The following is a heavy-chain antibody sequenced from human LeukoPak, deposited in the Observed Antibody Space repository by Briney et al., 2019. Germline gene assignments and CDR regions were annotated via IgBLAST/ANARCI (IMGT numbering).Heavy chain of an antibody. J-gene: IGHJ6*02. Sequence: GASVKVSCKASGYTFTGNYMHWVRQAPGPGLERMGWINPNSGGTNYAQKFQGRVTMTRDTSINTAYMELSRLRSDDTAVYYCARVPYCTNGVCHYYYYYGMDVWGQGTTVTVSS. V-gene: IGHV1-2*02. CDR3: ARVPYCTNGVCHYYYYYGMDV. D-gene: IGHD2-8*01. CDR1: GYTFTGNY. CDR2: INPNSGGT.